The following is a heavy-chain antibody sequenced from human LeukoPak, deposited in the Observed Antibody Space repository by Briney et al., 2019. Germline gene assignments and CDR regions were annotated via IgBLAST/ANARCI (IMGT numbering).Heavy chain of an antibody. CDR3: ARKYSSGWYLNAFDI. J-gene: IGHJ3*02. CDR1: GFTFNDYY. Sequence: GGSLRLSCAASGFTFNDYYMSWIRQAPGKGLEWVSYISSSGSTIYYADSVKGRFTISRDNAKNSLYLQMNSLRAEDTALYYCARKYSSGWYLNAFDIWGQGTMVTASS. V-gene: IGHV3-11*01. CDR2: ISSSGSTI. D-gene: IGHD6-19*01.